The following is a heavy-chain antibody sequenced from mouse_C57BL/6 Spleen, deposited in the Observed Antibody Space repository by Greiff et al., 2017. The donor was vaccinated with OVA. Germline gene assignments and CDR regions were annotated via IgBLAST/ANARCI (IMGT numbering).Heavy chain of an antibody. Sequence: EVKLMESGPGLVKPSQSLSLTCSVTGYSITSGYYWNWIRQFPGNKLEWMGYISYDGSNNYNPSLKNRISITRDTSKNQFFLKLNSVTTEDTATYYCARGLTGYFDYWGQGTTLTVSS. D-gene: IGHD4-1*01. CDR1: GYSITSGYY. CDR3: ARGLTGYFDY. CDR2: ISYDGSN. J-gene: IGHJ2*01. V-gene: IGHV3-6*01.